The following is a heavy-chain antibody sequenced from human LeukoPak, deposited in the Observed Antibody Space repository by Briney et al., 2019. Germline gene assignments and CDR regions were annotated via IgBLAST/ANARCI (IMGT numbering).Heavy chain of an antibody. Sequence: SETLSLACSVSGASISTNYWSWIRQPAGKGLEWIGRIYNSGNTNYSPSLESRVTMSADTSKNHFSLRLTSVTAADTAVYYCARGSFDSSGYYVFDYWGQGRLVTVSS. CDR2: IYNSGNT. CDR3: ARGSFDSSGYYVFDY. CDR1: GASISTNY. V-gene: IGHV4-4*07. J-gene: IGHJ4*02. D-gene: IGHD3-22*01.